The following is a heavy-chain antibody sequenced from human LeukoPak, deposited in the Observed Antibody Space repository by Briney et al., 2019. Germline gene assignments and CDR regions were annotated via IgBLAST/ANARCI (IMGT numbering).Heavy chain of an antibody. CDR3: ARRLRIEGGTRRGDAFDI. CDR1: GGPINSYY. J-gene: IGHJ3*02. CDR2: VYNSGST. D-gene: IGHD1-26*01. V-gene: IGHV4-59*08. Sequence: VQPSETLSLTCTVSGGPINSYYWSWIRQPPGKGLEWIGYVYNSGSTNYNPSLKSRVTISADTSRKQFSLRVSSVTAADTAVYYCARRLRIEGGTRRGDAFDIWGQGTMVTVSS.